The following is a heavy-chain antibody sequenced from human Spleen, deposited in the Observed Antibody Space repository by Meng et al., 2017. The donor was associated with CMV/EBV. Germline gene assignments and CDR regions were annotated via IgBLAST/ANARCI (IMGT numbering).Heavy chain of an antibody. D-gene: IGHD3-10*01. CDR3: ARGLWFGVFVDY. Sequence: GGSLRLSCAASGFTFSGYWMTWVRQAPGKGLEWVANIKQDGSEKHYVDSVKGRFTISRDNAKDSRYLQMNSLRGEDTALYYCARGLWFGVFVDYWGQGTLVTVSS. J-gene: IGHJ4*02. CDR2: IKQDGSEK. V-gene: IGHV3-7*01. CDR1: GFTFSGYW.